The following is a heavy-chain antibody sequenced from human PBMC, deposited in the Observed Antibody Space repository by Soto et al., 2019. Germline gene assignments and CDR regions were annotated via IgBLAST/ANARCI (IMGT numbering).Heavy chain of an antibody. CDR1: GYNFTDCY. CDR3: ARGGDYDNLWKKLNYYGFGD. Sequence: ASVKVSCKASGYNFTDCYFHWVRQAPGQGLEWMGIINPNGGSTRYAQKFHGRVTMTTDTSTRTVNMELRGLRSDDTAVYFCARGGDYDNLWKKLNYYGFGDCGQGSTVTVSS. V-gene: IGHV1-46*01. CDR2: INPNGGST. J-gene: IGHJ6*02. D-gene: IGHD3-16*01.